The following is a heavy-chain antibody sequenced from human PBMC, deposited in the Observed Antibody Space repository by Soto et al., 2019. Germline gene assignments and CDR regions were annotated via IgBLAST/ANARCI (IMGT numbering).Heavy chain of an antibody. D-gene: IGHD3-22*01. Sequence: PSETLSLTCTVSGGSISSYCWSWIRQPPGKGLEWIGYIYYSGSTNYNPSLKSRVTISVDTSKNQFSLKLSSVTAADTAVYYCAREMTQLYYYDSSGYNWFDPWGQGTLVTVSS. J-gene: IGHJ5*02. CDR3: AREMTQLYYYDSSGYNWFDP. CDR1: GGSISSYC. CDR2: IYYSGST. V-gene: IGHV4-59*01.